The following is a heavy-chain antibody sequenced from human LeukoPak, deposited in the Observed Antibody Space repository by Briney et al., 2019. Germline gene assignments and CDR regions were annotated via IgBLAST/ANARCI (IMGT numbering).Heavy chain of an antibody. J-gene: IGHJ6*03. Sequence: SETLSLTCTVSGGSISSSRYYWGWIRQPPGKGLEWIGSIYYGGSAYYNPSLKSRVTISVDTSKNQFSLKLSSVTAADTAVYYCARVVYVNYYYYMDVWGKGTTVTVSS. D-gene: IGHD5/OR15-5a*01. CDR3: ARVVYVNYYYYMDV. CDR2: IYYGGSA. CDR1: GGSISSSRYY. V-gene: IGHV4-39*07.